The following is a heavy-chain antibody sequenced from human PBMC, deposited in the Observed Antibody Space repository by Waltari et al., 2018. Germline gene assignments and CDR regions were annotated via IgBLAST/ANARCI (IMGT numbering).Heavy chain of an antibody. CDR3: ARVRGYSYGSFDY. CDR1: GFTFSSYR. J-gene: IGHJ4*02. D-gene: IGHD5-18*01. Sequence: EVQLVESGGGLVKPGGSLRLSCAASGFTFSSYRMHWVRQAPGKGLEWVSSISSSSSYIYYADSVKGRFTISRDNAKNSLYLQMNSLRAEDTAVYYCARVRGYSYGSFDYWGQGTLVTVSS. CDR2: ISSSSSYI. V-gene: IGHV3-21*01.